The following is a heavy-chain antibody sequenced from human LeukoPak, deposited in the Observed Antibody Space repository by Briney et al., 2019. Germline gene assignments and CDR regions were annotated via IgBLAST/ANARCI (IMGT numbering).Heavy chain of an antibody. CDR2: ISAYNGNT. J-gene: IGHJ3*02. CDR1: GYTFTSYG. CDR3: ARDLGLAYCGGDCYSEDAFDI. D-gene: IGHD2-21*02. Sequence: ASVKVSCKASGYTFTSYGISWVRQAPGQGLEWMGWISAYNGNTNYAQKLQGRVTMTTDTSTSTAYMELRSLRSDVTAVYYCARDLGLAYCGGDCYSEDAFDIWGQGTMVTVSS. V-gene: IGHV1-18*04.